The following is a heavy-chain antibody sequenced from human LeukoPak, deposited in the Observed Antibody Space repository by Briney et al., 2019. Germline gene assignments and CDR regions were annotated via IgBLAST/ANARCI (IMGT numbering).Heavy chain of an antibody. D-gene: IGHD2-21*01. CDR2: IYYTGST. J-gene: IGHJ3*02. CDR1: GGSISSTDYY. CDR3: ARDPRWVIDAFDI. V-gene: IGHV4-39*07. Sequence: SSETLSLTCSVSGGSISSTDYYWGWIRQPPGKGLEWIGSIYYTGSTFYNPSLKSRVTISVDTSKNQFSLKLNSVTAADTAVYYCARDPRWVIDAFDIWGQGTMVTVSS.